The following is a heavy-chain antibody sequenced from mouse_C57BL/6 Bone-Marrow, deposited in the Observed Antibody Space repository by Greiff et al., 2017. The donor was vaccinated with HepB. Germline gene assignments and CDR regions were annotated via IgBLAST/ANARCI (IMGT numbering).Heavy chain of an antibody. V-gene: IGHV3-6*01. CDR3: AEGPYYFDY. Sequence: EVQRVESGPGLVKPSQSLSLTCSVTGYSITSGYYWNWIRQFPGNKLEWMGYISYDGSNNYNPSLKNRISITRDTSKNQFFLKLNSVTTEDTATYYCAEGPYYFDYWGQGTTLTVSS. CDR2: ISYDGSN. CDR1: GYSITSGYY. J-gene: IGHJ2*01.